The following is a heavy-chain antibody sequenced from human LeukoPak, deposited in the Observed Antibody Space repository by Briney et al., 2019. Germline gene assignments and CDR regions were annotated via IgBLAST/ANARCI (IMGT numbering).Heavy chain of an antibody. Sequence: ASVKVSCTASGYTFTSYGISWVRQAPGQGLEWMGWISAYNGNTNYAQKLQGRVTMTTDTSTSTAYMELRSLRSDGTAVYYCASDLPEALVITTGDFDYWGQGTLVTVSS. CDR3: ASDLPEALVITTGDFDY. J-gene: IGHJ4*02. D-gene: IGHD3-22*01. V-gene: IGHV1-18*01. CDR2: ISAYNGNT. CDR1: GYTFTSYG.